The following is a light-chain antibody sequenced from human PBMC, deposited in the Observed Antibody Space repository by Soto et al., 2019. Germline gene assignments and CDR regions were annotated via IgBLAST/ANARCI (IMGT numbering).Light chain of an antibody. CDR1: QSVSSSY. CDR3: QQRRNWPIT. CDR2: GAS. Sequence: TVLTQSPGTLSLSQGERPTLSCRASQSVSSSYLAWYQQKPGQAPRLLIYGASSRATGIPDRFSGSGSGTDFTLTISRLEPEDFGVYYCQQRRNWPITFGQGTRLEIK. V-gene: IGKV3D-20*02. J-gene: IGKJ5*01.